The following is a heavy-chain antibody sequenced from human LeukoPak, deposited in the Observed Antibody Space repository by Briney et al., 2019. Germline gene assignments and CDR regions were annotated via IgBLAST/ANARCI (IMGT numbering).Heavy chain of an antibody. CDR2: IYYSGST. CDR3: ARFNYYGPGSDY. J-gene: IGHJ4*02. Sequence: SETLSLTCTVSGGSISSYYWSWIRQPPGKGLEWIGYIYYSGSTNYNPSLKSRVTISVDTSKNQFSLKLSSVTAADTAVYYCARFNYYGPGSDYWGQGTLVTVSS. V-gene: IGHV4-59*12. D-gene: IGHD3-10*01. CDR1: GGSISSYY.